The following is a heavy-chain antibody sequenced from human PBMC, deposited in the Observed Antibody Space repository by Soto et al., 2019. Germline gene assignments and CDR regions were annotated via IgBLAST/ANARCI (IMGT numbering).Heavy chain of an antibody. CDR2: IRSSSSYI. CDR1: GFTFSSCI. D-gene: IGHD3-16*01. V-gene: IGHV3-21*01. Sequence: EVQLVESGGGLVKPGESLRLSCAASGFTFSSCIINWVRQAPGKGLEWVSSIRSSSSYIYYADSVKVRFTTSRDNDKNSLYLQMNSLRAEDTALYYGSRDRLIGGRSKGPNYFDYWGQGTLVSVSS. J-gene: IGHJ4*02. CDR3: SRDRLIGGRSKGPNYFDY.